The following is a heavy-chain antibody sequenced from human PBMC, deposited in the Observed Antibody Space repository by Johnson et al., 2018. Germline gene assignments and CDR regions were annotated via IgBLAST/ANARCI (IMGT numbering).Heavy chain of an antibody. V-gene: IGHV4-59*01. D-gene: IGHD2/OR15-2a*01. CDR2: IYYSGST. Sequence: VQLQESGPGLVKPSETLSLICAVSGVSISRYYWSWIRQPPGKGLEWIGYIYYSGSTNYNPSLKSRVTISVDTSKNHFSLKLTSVTAADTAVYYCARGYCNYTSCRRPISAYYMDVWGEGTTVTVSS. J-gene: IGHJ6*03. CDR3: ARGYCNYTSCRRPISAYYMDV. CDR1: GVSISRYY.